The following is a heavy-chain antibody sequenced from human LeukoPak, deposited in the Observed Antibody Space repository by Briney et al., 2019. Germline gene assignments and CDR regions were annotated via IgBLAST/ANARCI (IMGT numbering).Heavy chain of an antibody. V-gene: IGHV4-34*01. D-gene: IGHD6-19*01. Sequence: SETLSLTCAVYGGPFSGYYWSWIRQPPGKGLEWIGEINHSGSTNYNPSLKSRVTISVDTSKNQFSLKLSSVTAADTAVYYCARWAVAGTGGWFDPWGQGTLVTVSS. CDR1: GGPFSGYY. J-gene: IGHJ5*02. CDR2: INHSGST. CDR3: ARWAVAGTGGWFDP.